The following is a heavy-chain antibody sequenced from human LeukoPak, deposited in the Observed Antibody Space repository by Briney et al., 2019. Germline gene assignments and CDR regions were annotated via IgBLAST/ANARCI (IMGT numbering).Heavy chain of an antibody. J-gene: IGHJ4*02. D-gene: IGHD3-22*01. V-gene: IGHV4-4*02. CDR3: ASEKTDSSGYYYFDY. Sequence: PSETLSLTCAVSGGSISSSNWWSWVRQPPGKGLEWIGEIYHSGSTNYNPSLKSRVTISVDKSKNQFSLKLSSVTAADTAVYYCASEKTDSSGYYYFDYWGQGTLVTVSS. CDR1: GGSISSSNW. CDR2: IYHSGST.